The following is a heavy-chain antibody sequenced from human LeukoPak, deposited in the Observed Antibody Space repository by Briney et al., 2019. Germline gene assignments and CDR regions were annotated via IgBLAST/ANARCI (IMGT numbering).Heavy chain of an antibody. CDR1: GFTFSSYG. CDR3: AREAPTYYFDY. Sequence: PGGSLRLSCAASGFTFSSYGMSWVRQAPGKGLVWVSRINSDGSRTTYADSVKGRFTISRDNAKNTLYLQMNSLRAEDTAVYYCAREAPTYYFDYWGQGTLVTVSS. J-gene: IGHJ4*02. CDR2: INSDGSRT. V-gene: IGHV3-74*01.